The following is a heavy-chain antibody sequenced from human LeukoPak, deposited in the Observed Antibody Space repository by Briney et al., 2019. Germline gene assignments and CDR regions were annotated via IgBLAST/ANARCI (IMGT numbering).Heavy chain of an antibody. D-gene: IGHD5-24*01. CDR2: ISYDGSNK. V-gene: IGHV3-30*03. J-gene: IGHJ4*02. CDR3: AEMATGLGYFDY. CDR1: GFTFSSYG. Sequence: GGSLRLSCAASGFTFSSYGMHWVRQAPGKGLEWVAVISYDGSNKYYADSVKGRFTISRDNSKNTLYLQMNSLRAEDTAVYYCAEMATGLGYFDYWGQGTLVTVSS.